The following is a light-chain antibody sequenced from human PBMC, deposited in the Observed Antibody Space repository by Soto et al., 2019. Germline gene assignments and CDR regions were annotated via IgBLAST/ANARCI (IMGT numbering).Light chain of an antibody. Sequence: LFTQSPDTLSLSPGDGATLSCRASQTIGDNYLAWYQQKHGQPPRIVIYGASSRDTGIPDRFSGSGSGTDCTLTISGLEPEDFEVYYCQQYGFLPRTFGQGTKVDIK. CDR3: QQYGFLPRT. V-gene: IGKV3-20*01. J-gene: IGKJ1*01. CDR1: QTIGDNY. CDR2: GAS.